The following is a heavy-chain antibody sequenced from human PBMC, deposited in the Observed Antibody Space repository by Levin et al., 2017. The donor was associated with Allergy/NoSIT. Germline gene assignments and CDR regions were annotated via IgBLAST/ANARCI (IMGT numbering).Heavy chain of an antibody. J-gene: IGHJ4*02. Sequence: SQTLSLTCAVSGGSIRSGGYSWSWIRQPPGKGLEWIVYIYHSGSTYYNPSLKSRVTISVDRSKNQFSLKLSSVTAADTAVYYCARTQYYDILTGPQGFDYWGQGTLVTVSS. D-gene: IGHD3-9*01. V-gene: IGHV4-30-2*01. CDR1: GGSIRSGGYS. CDR2: IYHSGST. CDR3: ARTQYYDILTGPQGFDY.